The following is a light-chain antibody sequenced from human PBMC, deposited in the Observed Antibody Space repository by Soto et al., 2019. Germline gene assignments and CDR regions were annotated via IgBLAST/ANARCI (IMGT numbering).Light chain of an antibody. CDR1: STNIGARYD. V-gene: IGLV1-40*01. CDR3: QSYDSSLGYV. J-gene: IGLJ1*01. CDR2: GNT. Sequence: QSVLTQPPSVSGAPGQRVTISCTGSSTNIGARYDVHWYQQLPGTAPKLLIYGNTNRPSGVPDRFSGSRSGTSASLAITVLQAEDEADYHCQSYDSSLGYVFGTGTKVTVL.